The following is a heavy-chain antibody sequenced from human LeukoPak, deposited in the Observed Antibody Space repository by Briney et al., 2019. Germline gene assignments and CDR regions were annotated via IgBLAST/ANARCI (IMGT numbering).Heavy chain of an antibody. V-gene: IGHV4-59*01. CDR2: IYYSGST. CDR3: ARGGGYSGYEPFDY. J-gene: IGHJ4*02. D-gene: IGHD5-12*01. Sequence: SETLSLTCTVSGGSISSYYWSWIRQPPGKGLEWIGYIYYSGSTNYNPSLKSRVTISVNTSKNQFSLKLSSVTAADTAVYYCARGGGYSGYEPFDYWGQGTLVTVSS. CDR1: GGSISSYY.